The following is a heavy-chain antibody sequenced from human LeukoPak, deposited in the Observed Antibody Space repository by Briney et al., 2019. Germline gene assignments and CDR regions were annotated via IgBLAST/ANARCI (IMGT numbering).Heavy chain of an antibody. D-gene: IGHD6-19*01. CDR1: GFTFDDYA. Sequence: PGVSLRLSCAASGFTFDDYAMHWVRQAPGKGLEWVSGISWNSGSIGYADSVKGRFTISRDNAKNSLYLQMNSLRAEDTALCYCAKGGAVAEPDYWGQGTLVTVSS. J-gene: IGHJ4*02. V-gene: IGHV3-9*01. CDR3: AKGGAVAEPDY. CDR2: ISWNSGSI.